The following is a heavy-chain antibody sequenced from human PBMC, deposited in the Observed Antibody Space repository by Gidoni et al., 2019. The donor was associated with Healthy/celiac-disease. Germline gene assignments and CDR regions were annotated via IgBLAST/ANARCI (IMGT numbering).Heavy chain of an antibody. CDR2: ISGSGGGT. J-gene: IGHJ4*02. D-gene: IGHD3-10*01. CDR1: GFTFRSYA. V-gene: IGHV3-23*01. CDR3: AKAKGFGAGAFDY. Sequence: EVQLLESGGGLVQPGGSLRLSCAASGFTFRSYAMSGVRQAPGKGLEWVSAISGSGGGTYYADSVKGRFTISRDNSKNTLYLQMNSLRAEDTAVYYCAKAKGFGAGAFDYWGQGTLVTVSS.